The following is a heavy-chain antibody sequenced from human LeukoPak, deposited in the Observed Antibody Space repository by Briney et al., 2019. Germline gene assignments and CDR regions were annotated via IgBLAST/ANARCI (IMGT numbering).Heavy chain of an antibody. V-gene: IGHV4-31*03. J-gene: IGHJ4*02. Sequence: PSETLSPTCTVSGGSISSGGYYWSWIRQHPGKGLEWIGYIYYSGSTYYNPSLKSRVTISVDTSKNQFSLELSSVTAADTAVYYCARAGETTAASYYFDYWGQGTLVTVSS. CDR1: GGSISSGGYY. CDR2: IYYSGST. CDR3: ARAGETTAASYYFDY. D-gene: IGHD2-2*01.